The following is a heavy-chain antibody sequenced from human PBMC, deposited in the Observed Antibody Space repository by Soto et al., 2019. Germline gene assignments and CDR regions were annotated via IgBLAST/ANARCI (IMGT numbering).Heavy chain of an antibody. CDR3: ARHLHSGVLYGLDV. D-gene: IGHD6-19*01. CDR1: GYNFGAYW. V-gene: IGHV5-10-1*01. J-gene: IGHJ6*02. Sequence: PGESLKIACKVSGYNFGAYWISWVRQMPGEGLEWMGRIAPSDSYTYYSPSFQGHVTISADTSISTAYLQWSSLKASDTAVYYCARHLHSGVLYGLDVWGQGTTVTVSS. CDR2: IAPSDSYT.